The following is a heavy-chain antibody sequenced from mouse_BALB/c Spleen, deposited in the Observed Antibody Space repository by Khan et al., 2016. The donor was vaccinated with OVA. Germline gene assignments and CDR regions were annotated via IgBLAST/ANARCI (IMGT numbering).Heavy chain of an antibody. Sequence: QVQLKQSGPGLVAPSQNLSITCSVSGFSLTDYGVSWIRQPPGKGLEWLGVIWGGGSTYYNSALESRLSISNDNSKSQVFLKMNSLQTDDTAMYYCAKGVWAYYYAVDYWGQGTSVTVSS. V-gene: IGHV2-6-5*01. CDR3: AKGVWAYYYAVDY. CDR2: IWGGGST. J-gene: IGHJ4*01. CDR1: GFSLTDYG. D-gene: IGHD2-10*02.